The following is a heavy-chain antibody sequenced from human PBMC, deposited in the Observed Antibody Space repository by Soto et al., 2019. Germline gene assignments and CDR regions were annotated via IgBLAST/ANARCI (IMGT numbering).Heavy chain of an antibody. CDR3: ARVYYYDSSGYYPARDY. V-gene: IGHV1-18*01. Sequence: ASVKVSCKASGYTFTSYGISWVRQAPGQGLEWMGWISAYNGNTNYAQKLQGRVTMTTDTSTSTAYMELRSLRSDDTAVYYCARVYYYDSSGYYPARDYWGQGTLVTVSS. J-gene: IGHJ4*02. CDR2: ISAYNGNT. D-gene: IGHD3-22*01. CDR1: GYTFTSYG.